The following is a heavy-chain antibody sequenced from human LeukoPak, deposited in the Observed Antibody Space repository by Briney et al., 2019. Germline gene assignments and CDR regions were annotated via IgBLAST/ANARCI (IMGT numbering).Heavy chain of an antibody. CDR3: ARASMIVVVDY. CDR1: GYTFTSYY. V-gene: IGHV1-46*01. Sequence: ASVKVSCTASGYTFTSYYMHWVRQAPGQGLEWMGIINPSGGSTSYAQKFQGRVTMTRDTSTSTVYMELSSLRSEDTAVYYCARASMIVVVDYWGQGTLVTVSS. J-gene: IGHJ4*02. CDR2: INPSGGST. D-gene: IGHD3-22*01.